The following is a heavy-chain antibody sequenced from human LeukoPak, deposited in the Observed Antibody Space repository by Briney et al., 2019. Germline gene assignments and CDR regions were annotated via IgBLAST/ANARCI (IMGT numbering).Heavy chain of an antibody. J-gene: IGHJ6*02. V-gene: IGHV3-30*18. Sequence: TGGSLRLSCAASGFTFSSYGMHWIRQAPGKGLEWVAVISYDGSNKYYADSVKGRFTISRDNSKNTLYLQMNSLRAEDTAVYYCAKDQGMDVWGQGTTVTVSS. CDR1: GFTFSSYG. CDR2: ISYDGSNK. CDR3: AKDQGMDV.